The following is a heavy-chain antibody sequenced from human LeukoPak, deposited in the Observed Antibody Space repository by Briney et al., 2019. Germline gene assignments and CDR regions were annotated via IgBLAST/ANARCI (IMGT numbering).Heavy chain of an antibody. CDR3: ARGVPYSSSWYAYYYYYYYMDV. J-gene: IGHJ6*03. CDR2: IHFGGST. V-gene: IGHV4-59*11. Sequence: SETLSLTCSVSGDYINSHYWTWIRQSSGRGLEWLGYIHFGGSTNYNPSLKSRVTISVDTSTNQFSLKLSSVTAADTAVYYCARGVPYSSSWYAYYYYYYYMDVWGKGTTVTVSS. D-gene: IGHD6-13*01. CDR1: GDYINSHY.